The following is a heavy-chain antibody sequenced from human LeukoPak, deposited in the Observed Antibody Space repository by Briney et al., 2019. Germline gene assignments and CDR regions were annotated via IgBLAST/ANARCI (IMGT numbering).Heavy chain of an antibody. CDR2: LWYDGSNK. Sequence: GGSLRLSCAASGFTFSSYGMHWVRQAPGKGLEWVTFLWYDGSNKYYADSVKGRFTISRDNSKNTPYLQMNTLRAEDTAVYYCARDLGYFDYWGQGTLVTVSS. J-gene: IGHJ4*02. CDR1: GFTFSSYG. CDR3: ARDLGYFDY. V-gene: IGHV3-33*01.